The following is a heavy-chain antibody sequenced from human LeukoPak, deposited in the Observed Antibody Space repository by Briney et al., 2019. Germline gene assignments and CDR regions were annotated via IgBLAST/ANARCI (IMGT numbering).Heavy chain of an antibody. V-gene: IGHV3-11*01. CDR3: AKDKYCGGDCYETDLYYFDY. J-gene: IGHJ4*02. CDR2: ISSSGSTI. D-gene: IGHD2-21*02. Sequence: GGSLRLSCAASGFTISDYYMSWIRQAPGKGLEWVSYISSSGSTIYYADSVKGRFTISRDNSKNTLYLQMNSLRAEDTAVYYCAKDKYCGGDCYETDLYYFDYWGQGTLVTVSS. CDR1: GFTISDYY.